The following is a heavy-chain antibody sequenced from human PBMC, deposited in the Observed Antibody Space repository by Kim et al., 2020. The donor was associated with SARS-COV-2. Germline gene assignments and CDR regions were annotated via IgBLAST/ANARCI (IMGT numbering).Heavy chain of an antibody. J-gene: IGHJ3*02. Sequence: SETLSLTCTVSGGSISSGGYYWSWIRQHPGKGLEWIGYIYYSGSTYYNPSLKSRVTISVDTSKNQFSLKLSSVTAADTAVYYCARARRGIVVDAFDIWGQGTMVTGSS. CDR1: GGSISSGGYY. CDR2: IYYSGST. CDR3: ARARRGIVVDAFDI. D-gene: IGHD6-19*01. V-gene: IGHV4-31*03.